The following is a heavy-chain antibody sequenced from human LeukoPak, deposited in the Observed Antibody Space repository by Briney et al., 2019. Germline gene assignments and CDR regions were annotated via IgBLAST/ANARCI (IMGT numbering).Heavy chain of an antibody. V-gene: IGHV4-34*01. D-gene: IGHD6-6*01. CDR1: GESFSGYY. CDR3: ARWYSSSSEDWFDP. CDR2: INHSGST. J-gene: IGHJ5*02. Sequence: PSETLSLTCAVYGESFSGYYWSWIRQPPGKGLEWIGEINHSGSTNYNRSRKSRVTISVDKCKKEFSLNLSSVTAADTAVYYCARWYSSSSEDWFDPWGQGTLVTVSS.